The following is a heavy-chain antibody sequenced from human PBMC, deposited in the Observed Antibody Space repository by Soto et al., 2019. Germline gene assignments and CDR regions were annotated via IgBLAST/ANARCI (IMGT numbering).Heavy chain of an antibody. CDR1: GGSISSYY. J-gene: IGHJ4*02. Sequence: PSETLSLTCTVSGGSISSYYWSWIRQPPGKGLEWIGYIYYSGSTNYNPSLKSRVTISVDTSKNQFSLKLSSVTAADTAVYYCARGDSSGYYFADWGRGSLVIGSS. D-gene: IGHD6-19*01. V-gene: IGHV4-59*01. CDR2: IYYSGST. CDR3: ARGDSSGYYFAD.